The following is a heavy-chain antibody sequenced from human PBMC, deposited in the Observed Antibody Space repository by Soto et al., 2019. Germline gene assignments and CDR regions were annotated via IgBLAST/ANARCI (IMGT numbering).Heavy chain of an antibody. Sequence: PGESLKISCKGSGYSFTSYWIGWVRQMPGKGLEWMGIIYPGDSDTRYSPSFQGQVTISADKSISTAYLQWSSLKASDTAMYYCARHSITMVRRPYGMDVWGQGTTVTVSS. V-gene: IGHV5-51*01. J-gene: IGHJ6*02. CDR1: GYSFTSYW. CDR3: ARHSITMVRRPYGMDV. D-gene: IGHD3-10*01. CDR2: IYPGDSDT.